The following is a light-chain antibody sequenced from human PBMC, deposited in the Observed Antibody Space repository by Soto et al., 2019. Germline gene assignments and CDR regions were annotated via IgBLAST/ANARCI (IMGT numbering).Light chain of an antibody. Sequence: ESVMSQSPLSLSVTPGEPASISCRSSQSLLHSNGYNYLDWYLQKPGQSPQLLIYLGSFRAAGVPDRFSGSGSGTDFTLKISRVEAADVGVYYCMQALQTPSFGGGTKVETK. CDR1: QSLLHSNGYNY. J-gene: IGKJ4*01. V-gene: IGKV2-28*01. CDR3: MQALQTPS. CDR2: LGS.